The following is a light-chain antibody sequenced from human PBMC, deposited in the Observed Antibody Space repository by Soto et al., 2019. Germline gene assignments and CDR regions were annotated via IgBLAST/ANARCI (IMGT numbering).Light chain of an antibody. CDR1: QSVSSTY. V-gene: IGKV3-20*01. Sequence: EIVLTQSPGTLSLSPGERATLSCRASQSVSSTYVAWYQQRPGQTPKLLIYEASTRATGIPDRFSGSGSGTDYTLTISRLEPEDFSVYYCHQYGTAPLTFGPGTKVDIK. CDR3: HQYGTAPLT. J-gene: IGKJ3*01. CDR2: EAS.